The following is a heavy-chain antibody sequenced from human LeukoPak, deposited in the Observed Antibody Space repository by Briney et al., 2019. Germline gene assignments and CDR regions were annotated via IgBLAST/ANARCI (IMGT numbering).Heavy chain of an antibody. CDR3: ARYSDAFDI. CDR2: IKQDGSEK. D-gene: IGHD1-1*01. CDR1: GFTFSNYW. Sequence: GGSLRLXCAAAGFTFSNYWMSWVRQAPGKGLEWVANIKQDGSEKYYVDSVKGRFTISRDNAKNSLYLQTNSLRAEDTAVYYCARYSDAFDIWGQGTMVTVSS. J-gene: IGHJ3*02. V-gene: IGHV3-7*01.